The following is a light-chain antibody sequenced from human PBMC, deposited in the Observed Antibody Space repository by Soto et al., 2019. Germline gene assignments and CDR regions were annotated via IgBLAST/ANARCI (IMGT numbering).Light chain of an antibody. CDR1: QSISSY. V-gene: IGKV3-11*01. CDR3: QQRNYWPIT. CDR2: DAS. Sequence: EIVLTQSPAILSLSPGERATLSCRASQSISSYLAWYQQKPAQAPRLLVYDASNRATGIPARFSGSGSGTDFTLTISSLEPEDFAVYYCQQRNYWPITFGQGTRLEIK. J-gene: IGKJ5*01.